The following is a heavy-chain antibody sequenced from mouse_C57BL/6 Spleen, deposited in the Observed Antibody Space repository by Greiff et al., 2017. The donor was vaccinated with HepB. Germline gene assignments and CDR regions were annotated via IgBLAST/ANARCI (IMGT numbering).Heavy chain of an antibody. Sequence: QVQLQQSGAELVKPGASVKISCKASGYAFSSYWMNWVKQRPGKGLEWIGQIYPGDGDTNYNGKFKGKATLTADKSSSTAYMQLSSLTSEDSAVYFCARIGTLGTEDFDYWGQGTTLTVSS. CDR1: GYAFSSYW. V-gene: IGHV1-80*01. CDR2: IYPGDGDT. D-gene: IGHD4-1*01. CDR3: ARIGTLGTEDFDY. J-gene: IGHJ2*01.